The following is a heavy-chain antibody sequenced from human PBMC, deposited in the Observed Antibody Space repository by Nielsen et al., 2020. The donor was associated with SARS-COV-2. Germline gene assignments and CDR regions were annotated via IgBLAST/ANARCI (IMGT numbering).Heavy chain of an antibody. D-gene: IGHD5-18*01. CDR1: GFTFGNYA. V-gene: IGHV3-49*04. CDR3: TRVNEVDTAKGWFDP. CDR2: IRSKPYGGTT. J-gene: IGHJ5*02. Sequence: GGSMRLSSTATGFTFGNYAMSRVSKPPGKGPEWAGSIRSKPYGGTTEYAASVKGRFTISRDDSKRIASLQMNSLKTEDTAVYYCTRVNEVDTAKGWFDPWGQGTLVTVSS.